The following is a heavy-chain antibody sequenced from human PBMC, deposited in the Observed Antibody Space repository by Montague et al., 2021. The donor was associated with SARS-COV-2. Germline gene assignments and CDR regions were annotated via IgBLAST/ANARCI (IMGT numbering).Heavy chain of an antibody. CDR1: GRSFSNYY. CDR3: ARVRRPVVVPGAGPAGRAFDI. CDR2: VNQSGTT. D-gene: IGHD2-2*01. J-gene: IGHJ3*02. Sequence: SETLSLTCALSGRSFSNYYWSWIRQPPGKGLEWIGEVNQSGTTIYNPSVKSGVTISEDASKNQFYLRLNSVTAADTAVYYCARVRRPVVVPGAGPAGRAFDIWGQGTMVTVSS. V-gene: IGHV4-34*01.